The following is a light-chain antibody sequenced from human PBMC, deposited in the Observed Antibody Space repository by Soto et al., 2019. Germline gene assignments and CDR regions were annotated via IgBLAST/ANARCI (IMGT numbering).Light chain of an antibody. CDR1: QSIRDF. CDR2: AAS. V-gene: IGKV1-39*01. CDR3: QQTYSTPPT. J-gene: IGKJ1*01. Sequence: DIQMTQSPYSLSASVGDRVTITCRASQSIRDFLNWYQQKPGKAHKXLIYAASTLQSGVPSRFSGSGSGTDVTITIRSLEPEDFETYYGQQTYSTPPTFGQGTKVDI.